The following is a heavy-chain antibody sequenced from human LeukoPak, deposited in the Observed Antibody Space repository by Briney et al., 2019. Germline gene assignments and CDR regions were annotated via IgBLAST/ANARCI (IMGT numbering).Heavy chain of an antibody. CDR3: ERFDGSGSREVFDP. D-gene: IGHD3-10*01. CDR1: GFTFSDYY. CDR2: ISSSSSYT. V-gene: IGHV3-11*06. Sequence: GGSLRLSCAASGFTFSDYYMSWIRQAPGKGLDCVSHISSSSSYTNYADSVKGRLTISRDRAKNSLYLQMNSLRAEDTAVYYCERFDGSGSREVFDPWGQGTLVTVSS. J-gene: IGHJ5*02.